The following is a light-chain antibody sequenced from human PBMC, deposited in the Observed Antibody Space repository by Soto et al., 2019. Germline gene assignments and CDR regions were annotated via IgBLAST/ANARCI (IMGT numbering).Light chain of an antibody. Sequence: DIPMTQSPSSLSASVGDRVTITCRASEGISSYLAWHQHKPGKVPKLLIYAAPTLRSGVPSRFSGSGSGTDFTLSISSLQPEDVATYYCQKCNSAPFTFGPGTKVDIK. CDR2: AAP. CDR1: EGISSY. CDR3: QKCNSAPFT. V-gene: IGKV1-27*01. J-gene: IGKJ3*01.